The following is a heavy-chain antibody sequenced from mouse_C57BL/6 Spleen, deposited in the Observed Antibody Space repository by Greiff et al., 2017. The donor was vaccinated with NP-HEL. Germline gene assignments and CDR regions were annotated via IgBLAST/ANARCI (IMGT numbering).Heavy chain of an antibody. V-gene: IGHV5-12*01. CDR1: GFTFSDYY. D-gene: IGHD3-2*02. J-gene: IGHJ4*01. CDR2: ISNGGGST. Sequence: EVKLVESGGGLVQPGGSLKLSCSASGFTFSDYYMYWVRQTPEKRLEWVAYISNGGGSTYYPDTVKGRFTISRDNAKNTLYLQMSRLKSEDTAMYYCARGGLLRLRYYAMDYWGQGTSVTVSS. CDR3: ARGGLLRLRYYAMDY.